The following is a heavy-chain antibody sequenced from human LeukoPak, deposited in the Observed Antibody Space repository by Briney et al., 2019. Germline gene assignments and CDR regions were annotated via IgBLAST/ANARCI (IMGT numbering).Heavy chain of an antibody. CDR1: GYIFTDHA. CDR2: INTNTGNP. CDR3: ARGYVLLWFGEFPYGMDV. V-gene: IGHV7-4-1*02. D-gene: IGHD3-10*01. J-gene: IGHJ6*02. Sequence: GASVKVSCKASGYIFTDHAMNWVRHALGQGLEWMGWINTNTGNPTYAHGFTGRFVFSLDTSVSTAYLQISSLKAEDTAVYYCARGYVLLWFGEFPYGMDVWGQGTTVTVSS.